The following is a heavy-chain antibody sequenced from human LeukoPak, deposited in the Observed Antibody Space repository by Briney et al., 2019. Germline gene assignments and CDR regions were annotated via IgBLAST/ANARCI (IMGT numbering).Heavy chain of an antibody. V-gene: IGHV4-39*07. CDR1: YGSISDISYY. Sequence: PSETLSLTCTVSYGSISDISYYWGWIRQPPGKGLEWIGSIYYSGRTYYNSSLKSRVTISVDTSKNQFSLKVTSVTAADTAVYYYASAYYDILGGHFDYWGQGTLVTVSS. CDR3: ASAYYDILGGHFDY. CDR2: IYYSGRT. D-gene: IGHD3-9*01. J-gene: IGHJ4*02.